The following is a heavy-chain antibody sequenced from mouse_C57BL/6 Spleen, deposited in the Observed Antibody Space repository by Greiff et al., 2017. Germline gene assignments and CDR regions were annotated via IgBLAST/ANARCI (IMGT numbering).Heavy chain of an antibody. Sequence: VQRVESGAELVRPGASVTLSCKASGYTFTDYEMHWVKQTPVHGLEWIGAIDPETGGTAYNQKFKGKAILTADKSSSTAYMELRSLTSEDSAVYYCTRITTEAYWGQGTLVTVSA. D-gene: IGHD1-1*01. J-gene: IGHJ3*01. CDR1: GYTFTDYE. V-gene: IGHV1-15*01. CDR3: TRITTEAY. CDR2: IDPETGGT.